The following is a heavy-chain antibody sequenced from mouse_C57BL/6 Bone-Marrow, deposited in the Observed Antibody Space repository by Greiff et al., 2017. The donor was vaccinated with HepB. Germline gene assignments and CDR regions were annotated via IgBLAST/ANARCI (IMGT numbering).Heavy chain of an antibody. CDR2: IDPSDSYT. Sequence: QVQLQQPGAELVMPGASVKLSCKASGYTFPSYWMHWVKQRPGQGLEWIGEIDPSDSYTNYNQKFKGKSTLTVDKSSSTAYMQLSSLTSEDSAVYYCARGIYYDYDGGMDYWGQGTSVTVSS. CDR3: ARGIYYDYDGGMDY. J-gene: IGHJ4*01. V-gene: IGHV1-69*01. D-gene: IGHD2-4*01. CDR1: GYTFPSYW.